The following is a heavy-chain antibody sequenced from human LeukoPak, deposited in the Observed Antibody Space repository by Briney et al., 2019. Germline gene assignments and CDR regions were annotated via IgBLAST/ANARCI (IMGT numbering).Heavy chain of an antibody. CDR1: GFDFSIYR. CDR2: IHLSGTPT. D-gene: IGHD3-22*01. V-gene: IGHV3-48*04. CDR3: ARDRGYTRTNSGGYPVFDL. Sequence: GGSLRLSCAASGFDFSIYRMNWARQAPGKGLEWVSYIHLSGTPTHYAEPVKGRFSISRDNVKNSLYLQMDNLRAEDTAVYYCARDRGYTRTNSGGYPVFDLWGQGTLVTVSS. J-gene: IGHJ4*02.